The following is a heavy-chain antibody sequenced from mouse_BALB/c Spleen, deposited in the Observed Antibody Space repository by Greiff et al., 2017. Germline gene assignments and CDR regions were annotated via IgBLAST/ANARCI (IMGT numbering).Heavy chain of an antibody. V-gene: IGHV3-6*02. CDR1: GYSITSGYY. CDR3: ARDGYYLYYFDY. D-gene: IGHD2-3*01. Sequence: VQLKESGPGLVKPSQSLSLTCSVTGYSITSGYYWNWIRQFPGNKLEWMGYISYDGSNNYNPSLKNRISITRDTSKNQFFLKLNSVTTEDTATYYCARDGYYLYYFDYWGQGTTLTVSS. J-gene: IGHJ2*01. CDR2: ISYDGSN.